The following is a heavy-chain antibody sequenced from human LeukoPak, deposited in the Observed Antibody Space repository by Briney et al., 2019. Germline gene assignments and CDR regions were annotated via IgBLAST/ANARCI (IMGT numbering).Heavy chain of an antibody. CDR2: ISYDGSNK. J-gene: IGHJ3*02. D-gene: IGHD6-6*01. CDR3: ARHYGSSSDAFDI. V-gene: IGHV3-30-3*01. CDR1: GFTFSSYA. Sequence: GRSLRLSCAASGFTFSSYAMHWVRQAPGKGLEWVAVISYDGSNKYYADSVKGRFTISRDNAKISLYLQMNSLRAEDTAVYYCARHYGSSSDAFDIWGQGTMVTVSS.